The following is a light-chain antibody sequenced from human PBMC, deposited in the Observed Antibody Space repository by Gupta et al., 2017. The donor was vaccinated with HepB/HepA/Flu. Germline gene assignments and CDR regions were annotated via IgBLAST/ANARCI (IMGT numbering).Light chain of an antibody. CDR1: QTMSSTY. CDR3: QQYGTAPFT. V-gene: IGKV3-20*01. Sequence: DMVFTQSAVTVPLSLGERATLSCRASQTMSSTYLGWYQQRPGQAPRLLIYGASSRATGIPDRFSGSGSGTHFTLTISRLEPEDVAVYYCQQYGTAPFTFGQGTKLEIK. J-gene: IGKJ2*01. CDR2: GAS.